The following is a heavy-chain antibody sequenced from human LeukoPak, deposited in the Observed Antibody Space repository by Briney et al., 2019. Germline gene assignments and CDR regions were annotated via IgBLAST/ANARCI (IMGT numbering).Heavy chain of an antibody. CDR3: ARDGWGGGSGSYYTWFDP. D-gene: IGHD1-26*01. V-gene: IGHV4-4*07. CDR2: IYTSGST. CDR1: GGSISSYY. Sequence: KPSETLSLTCTVSGGSISSYYWSWIRQPAGKGLEWIGRIYTSGSTNYNPSLKSRVTMSVDTSKNQFSLKLSSVTAADTAVYYCARDGWGGGSGSYYTWFDPWGQGTLVTVSS. J-gene: IGHJ5*02.